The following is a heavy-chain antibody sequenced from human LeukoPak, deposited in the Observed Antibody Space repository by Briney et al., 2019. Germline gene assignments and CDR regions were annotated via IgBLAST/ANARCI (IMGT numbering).Heavy chain of an antibody. CDR2: INHSGGT. Sequence: SETLSLTCAVYGGSFSSYYWSWIRQPPGKGLEYIGEINHSGGTNYNPSLKSRVTISADMSKNQFSLKLSSVTAADTAVYYCARAVLLWFGESSRLDYWGQGTLVTVSS. J-gene: IGHJ4*02. CDR3: ARAVLLWFGESSRLDY. D-gene: IGHD3-10*01. CDR1: GGSFSSYY. V-gene: IGHV4-34*01.